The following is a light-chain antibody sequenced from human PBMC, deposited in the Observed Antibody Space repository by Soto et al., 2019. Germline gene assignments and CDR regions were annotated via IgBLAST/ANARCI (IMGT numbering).Light chain of an antibody. V-gene: IGKV3-15*01. J-gene: IGKJ1*01. Sequence: EIVITQSPATLSVSPGEGATLSCRASQGIGNTLAWYQQKPGQTPRLLIYAASIRATGVPARFSGSGSGTDFTLTINSLQSEDFATYYCQHYNSYSEAFGQGTKVELK. CDR3: QHYNSYSEA. CDR2: AAS. CDR1: QGIGNT.